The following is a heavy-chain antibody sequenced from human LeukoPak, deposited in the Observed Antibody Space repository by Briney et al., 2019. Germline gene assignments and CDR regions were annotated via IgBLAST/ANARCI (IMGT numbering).Heavy chain of an antibody. J-gene: IGHJ5*02. Sequence: PGGSLRLSCAASGFTVSSNYMSWVRQAPGKGLEWVSVIYSGGSTYYADSEKGRFTISRDNSKNTLYLQMNSLRAEDTAVYYCAREQYYYDSSGPGWFDPWGQGTLVTVSS. CDR3: AREQYYYDSSGPGWFDP. D-gene: IGHD3-22*01. CDR2: IYSGGST. CDR1: GFTVSSNY. V-gene: IGHV3-66*02.